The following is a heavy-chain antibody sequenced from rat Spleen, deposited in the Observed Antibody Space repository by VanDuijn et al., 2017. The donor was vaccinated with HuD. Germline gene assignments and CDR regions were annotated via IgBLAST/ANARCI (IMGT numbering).Heavy chain of an antibody. CDR1: GFTFSNYY. V-gene: IGHV5-25*01. CDR2: ISPGGGNT. D-gene: IGHD1-4*01. CDR3: ARETGYNSYFDY. J-gene: IGHJ2*01. Sequence: EVQLVESGGGLVQPGKSMRLSCAASGFTFSNYYMAWVRQAPTKGLEWVTSISPGGGNTYYRDFVKGRFTVSRHDAKSTLYLQMDSLRSEDTATYYCARETGYNSYFDYWGQGVMVTVSS.